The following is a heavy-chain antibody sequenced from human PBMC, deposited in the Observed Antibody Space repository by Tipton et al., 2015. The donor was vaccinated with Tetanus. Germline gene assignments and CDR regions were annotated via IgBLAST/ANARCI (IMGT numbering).Heavy chain of an antibody. CDR1: GFTFSNYG. D-gene: IGHD6-25*01. V-gene: IGHV3-23*01. CDR2: IGGSGGAS. Sequence: SLRLPCAASGFTFSNYGMHWVRQAPGKGLECVSAIGGSGGASYYADSVKGRFTISRDNSKSTLYLQVHSLRVEDTAIYFCAKGRAAATYFFDYWGQGTPVTVSS. CDR3: AKGRAAATYFFDY. J-gene: IGHJ4*02.